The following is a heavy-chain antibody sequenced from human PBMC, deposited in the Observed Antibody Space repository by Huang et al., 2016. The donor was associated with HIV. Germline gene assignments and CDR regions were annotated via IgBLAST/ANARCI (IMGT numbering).Heavy chain of an antibody. D-gene: IGHD3-16*01. J-gene: IGHJ4*02. CDR1: GGSFSGPN. CDR2: INHSGRN. V-gene: IGHV4-34*01. CDR3: ARGRGDARGFLGLDF. Sequence: QVQLHQWGAGLLKPSETLSLTCAVYGGSFSGPNWTWIRQTPGQGLEWIGEINHSGRNNYSPSLKRRVTRSLDTTKNQCSLRLRAVTAADTAVYYCARGRGDARGFLGLDFWGQGTLVTVSS.